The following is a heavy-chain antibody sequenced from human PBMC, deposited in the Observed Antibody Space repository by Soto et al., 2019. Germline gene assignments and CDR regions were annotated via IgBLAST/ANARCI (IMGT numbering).Heavy chain of an antibody. Sequence: EVQLVESGGGLVKPGGSLRLSCAGSGFTFSSYSMNWVRQAPGKGLEWVSSISSSSSYIYYADSVKGRFTISRDNAKNSLYLQMNSLRAEDTAVYYCARVGSDFWSGYYSTRYYYYYYMDVWGKGTTVTVSS. CDR1: GFTFSSYS. CDR2: ISSSSSYI. J-gene: IGHJ6*03. V-gene: IGHV3-21*01. D-gene: IGHD3-3*01. CDR3: ARVGSDFWSGYYSTRYYYYYYMDV.